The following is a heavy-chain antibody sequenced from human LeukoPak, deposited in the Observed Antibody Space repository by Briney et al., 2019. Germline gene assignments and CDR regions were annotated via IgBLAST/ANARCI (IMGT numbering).Heavy chain of an antibody. CDR1: GYTFTGYY. CDR3: ASLKRGYSSKRDYYYMGV. CDR2: IIPIFGTA. D-gene: IGHD5-18*01. V-gene: IGHV1-69*06. Sequence: GASVKVSCKASGYTFTGYYMHWVRQAPGQGFEWMGGIIPIFGTANYAQKFQGRVTITADKSTSTAYMELSSLRSEDTAVYYCASLKRGYSSKRDYYYMGVWGKGTTVTVSS. J-gene: IGHJ6*03.